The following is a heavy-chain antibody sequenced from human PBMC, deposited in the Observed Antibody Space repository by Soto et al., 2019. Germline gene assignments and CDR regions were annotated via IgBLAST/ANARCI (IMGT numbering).Heavy chain of an antibody. CDR3: ARLYNWNDYDYGMDV. J-gene: IGHJ6*02. D-gene: IGHD1-20*01. Sequence: SVKVSCKSSGGTFNSYAISWVRQAPGQGLEWMGGIIPIFGTANYAQKFQGRVTITADESTSTAYMELSSLRSEDTAVYYCARLYNWNDYDYGMDVWGQGTTVTVSS. V-gene: IGHV1-69*13. CDR2: IIPIFGTA. CDR1: GGTFNSYA.